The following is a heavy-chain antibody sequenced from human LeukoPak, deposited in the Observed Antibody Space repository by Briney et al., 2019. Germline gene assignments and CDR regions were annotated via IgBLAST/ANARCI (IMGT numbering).Heavy chain of an antibody. CDR2: VNLQGST. CDR3: ARVLVYYDSSGYPRGAFDI. D-gene: IGHD3-22*01. CDR1: GGSISNTNW. V-gene: IGHV4-4*02. J-gene: IGHJ3*02. Sequence: SGTLSLTCGVSGGSISNTNWWTWVRQPPGKGLEWIGEVNLQGSTNYNPSLKSRVAISVDKSENHISLKLTSVTAADTAVYYCARVLVYYDSSGYPRGAFDIWGQGTMVTVSS.